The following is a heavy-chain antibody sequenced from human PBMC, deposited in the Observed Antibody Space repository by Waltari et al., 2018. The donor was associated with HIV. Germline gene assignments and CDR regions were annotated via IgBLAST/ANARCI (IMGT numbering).Heavy chain of an antibody. J-gene: IGHJ5*02. CDR1: GGSISSYNW. Sequence: QVQLQESGPGLVKPSETLSLTCAVYGGSISSYNWWTWVRQAPGKGLEWFGEMFHSGSTNYTPALKSRVTISIDKSKNQFYLRLTSVTAADTAVYYCVKVMTGDYRSSWFDPWGQGTLVTVSS. CDR3: VKVMTGDYRSSWFDP. CDR2: MFHSGST. D-gene: IGHD4-17*01. V-gene: IGHV4-4*02.